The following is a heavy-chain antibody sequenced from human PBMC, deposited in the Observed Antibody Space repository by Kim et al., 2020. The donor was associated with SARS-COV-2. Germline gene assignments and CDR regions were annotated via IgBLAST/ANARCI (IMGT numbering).Heavy chain of an antibody. CDR3: TSIFEY. Sequence: GGSRYYAGSVKGRYTTYSDNAKGMVYLQMNSLRVDDTAIYYCTSIFEYWGQGALVTVSS. V-gene: IGHV3-74*01. J-gene: IGHJ4*02. CDR2: GGSR. D-gene: IGHD3-3*02.